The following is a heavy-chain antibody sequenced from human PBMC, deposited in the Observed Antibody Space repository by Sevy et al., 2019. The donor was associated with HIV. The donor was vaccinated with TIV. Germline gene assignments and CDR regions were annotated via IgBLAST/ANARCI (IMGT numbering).Heavy chain of an antibody. D-gene: IGHD6-13*01. Sequence: SETLSLTCTVSGGSINNKAYYWAWIRQPPGKGLEWIGSMSYNGNSYYNPSLNCRVTISLDTSKNQFSLRLTFVTAADTAVYYCARRLAAPGGGYEYFQPWGQGTLVTVSS. CDR2: MSYNGNS. J-gene: IGHJ1*01. CDR3: ARRLAAPGGGYEYFQP. V-gene: IGHV4-39*01. CDR1: GGSINNKAYY.